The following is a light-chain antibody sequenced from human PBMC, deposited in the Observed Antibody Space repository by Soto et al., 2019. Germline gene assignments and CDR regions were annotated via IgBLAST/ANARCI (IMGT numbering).Light chain of an antibody. Sequence: QSALTQPPSASGSPGQSVTISCTGTGSDIGGYNFVSWYQQHPGKVPKLIIYEVNNRPSGVPDRFSGSKSGNTASLTVSGLQADEEADYYCSSYVGPSNPYVFGTGTKLTVL. J-gene: IGLJ1*01. CDR2: EVN. V-gene: IGLV2-8*01. CDR3: SSYVGPSNPYV. CDR1: GSDIGGYNF.